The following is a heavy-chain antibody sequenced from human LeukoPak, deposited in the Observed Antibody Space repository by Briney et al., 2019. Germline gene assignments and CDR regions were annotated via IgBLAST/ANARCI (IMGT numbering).Heavy chain of an antibody. CDR2: INNGNGVT. CDR1: GHTFTNYY. Sequence: ASVKLSCKASGHTFTNYYINWVRQAPGQELEWLGGINNGNGVTIYAQKFQGIVTMTRDTSISTTYMKLSSRRSDESAVYYCGTEWASRARNIDSWGQGTLVTVSS. J-gene: IGHJ4*02. CDR3: GTEWASRARNIDS. V-gene: IGHV1-2*02. D-gene: IGHD1-26*01.